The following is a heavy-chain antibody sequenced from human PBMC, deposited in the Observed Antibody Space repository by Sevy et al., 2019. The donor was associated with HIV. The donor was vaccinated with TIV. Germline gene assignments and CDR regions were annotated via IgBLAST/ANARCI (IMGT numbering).Heavy chain of an antibody. CDR2: VSLNSRNI. J-gene: IGHJ6*02. V-gene: IGHV3-9*01. CDR3: AKDINRGCDGINCYPYYYYFYGLDV. D-gene: IGHD2-21*01. Sequence: GGSLRLSCAASGFPFNDHAMHWVRQVPGKGLEWVSGVSLNSRNIGYADSVKGRFTISRDNANHFLYLEMNSLRPEDTAFYYCAKDINRGCDGINCYPYYYYFYGLDVWGQGTTVTVSS. CDR1: GFPFNDHA.